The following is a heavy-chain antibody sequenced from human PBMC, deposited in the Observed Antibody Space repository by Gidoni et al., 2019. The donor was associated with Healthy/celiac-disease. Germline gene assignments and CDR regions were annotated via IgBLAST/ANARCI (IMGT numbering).Heavy chain of an antibody. CDR3: ARAKYDSGDWAVDP. V-gene: IGHV6-1*01. Sequence: QVQLQQSGPGLVKPSQTLSLTCAISGDRVSSNRAAWNWIRQSPSRGLEWLGRTYYRSKWYNDYAVSVKSRITINPDTSKNQFSLQLNSVTPEDTAVYYCARAKYDSGDWAVDPWGQGTLVTVSS. CDR1: GDRVSSNRAA. CDR2: TYYRSKWYN. D-gene: IGHD3-22*01. J-gene: IGHJ5*02.